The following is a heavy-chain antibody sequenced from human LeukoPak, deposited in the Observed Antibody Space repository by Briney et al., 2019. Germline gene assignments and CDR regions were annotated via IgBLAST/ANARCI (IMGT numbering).Heavy chain of an antibody. CDR3: AMDCSSTSCYSGMDV. J-gene: IGHJ6*02. CDR1: GYTFTVYY. Sequence: ASVKVSCKGSGYTFTVYYMHLVRQAPGQGLEWMGWVNPTSGGTNYAQKFQGRVTMTRDTSISTAYLELSRLRSDDTAVYYCAMDCSSTSCYSGMDVWGQGTTVTVSS. D-gene: IGHD2-2*01. V-gene: IGHV1-2*02. CDR2: VNPTSGGT.